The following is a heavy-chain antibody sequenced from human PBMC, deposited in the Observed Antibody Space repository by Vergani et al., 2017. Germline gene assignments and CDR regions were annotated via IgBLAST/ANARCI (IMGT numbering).Heavy chain of an antibody. Sequence: QVQLVESGGGVVQPGGSLRLSCVASGFSVSNSGMHWVRQTPGKGLEWVAFIQYDGSDIFYADFVKGRFTISRDNSKNTLFLQMNSLRPEDTAVYYCARDTVTGSRYFDYWGQGTLVTVSS. D-gene: IGHD6-19*01. CDR1: GFSVSNSG. CDR3: ARDTVTGSRYFDY. CDR2: IQYDGSDI. J-gene: IGHJ4*02. V-gene: IGHV3-30*02.